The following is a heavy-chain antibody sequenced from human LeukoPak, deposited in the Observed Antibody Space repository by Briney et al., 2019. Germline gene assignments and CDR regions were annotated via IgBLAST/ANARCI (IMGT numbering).Heavy chain of an antibody. CDR3: ARGAYDRSGYYPYNWFDP. CDR1: GGTLGSYA. D-gene: IGHD3-22*01. Sequence: GASLKLSCKASGGTLGSYAISRVRQAPGQGLEWMGRFVPIFGTANYAQTLQGRDTITTDESTSTAYSELSSLRSEDTAVYYCARGAYDRSGYYPYNWFDPWGQGTLVTVSS. J-gene: IGHJ5*02. V-gene: IGHV1-69*05. CDR2: FVPIFGTA.